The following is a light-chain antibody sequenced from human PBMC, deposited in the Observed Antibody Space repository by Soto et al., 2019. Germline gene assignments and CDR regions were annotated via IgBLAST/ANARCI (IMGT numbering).Light chain of an antibody. CDR3: CSYTTSNTRQIV. CDR1: SSDVGGYNY. CDR2: DVS. V-gene: IGLV2-14*01. Sequence: QSALTQPASVSGSPGQSITISYTGTSSDVGGYNYVSWYQQHPGKAPKFMIYDVSNRPSGVSNLFSGSKSGNTASLTISGLHAEDDADYYCCSYTTSNTRQIVFGTGTKVTVL. J-gene: IGLJ1*01.